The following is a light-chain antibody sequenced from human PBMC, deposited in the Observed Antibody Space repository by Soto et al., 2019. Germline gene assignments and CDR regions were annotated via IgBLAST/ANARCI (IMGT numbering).Light chain of an antibody. Sequence: DIQMTQSPSSLSASVGDRVTITCRASQSISSYLNWYQQKPGKAPKLLIYAASSLQSGVPSRFSGSGSGTDFTLTISSLQPEDFATYYCQQSYSTTTFCQGTKVEIK. J-gene: IGKJ1*01. CDR1: QSISSY. CDR3: QQSYSTTT. CDR2: AAS. V-gene: IGKV1-39*01.